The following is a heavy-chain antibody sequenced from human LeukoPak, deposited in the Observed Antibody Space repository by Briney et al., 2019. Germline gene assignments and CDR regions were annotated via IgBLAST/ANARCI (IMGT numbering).Heavy chain of an antibody. V-gene: IGHV1-18*01. J-gene: IGHJ4*02. D-gene: IGHD3-3*01. Sequence: GASVKVSCKASGYTFTSYGISWVRQAPGQGLEWMGWISAYNGNTNYAQKLQGRVTMTTDTSTSIAYMELRSLRSDDTAVYYCARNLKNDFWSGVGYWGQGTLVTVSS. CDR2: ISAYNGNT. CDR3: ARNLKNDFWSGVGY. CDR1: GYTFTSYG.